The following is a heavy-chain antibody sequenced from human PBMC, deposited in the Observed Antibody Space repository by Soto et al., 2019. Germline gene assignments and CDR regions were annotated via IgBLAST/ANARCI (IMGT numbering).Heavy chain of an antibody. CDR1: GGSISGFF. CDR3: ARHNPRENCNYDS. V-gene: IGHV4-59*08. Sequence: SETLSLTCTVSGGSISGFFWSWIRQPPGKGLEWIGYVYYSGSTNYNPSLKSRITISQDTSKNQFSLKLSSVTAADTAVYYCARHNPRENCNYDSCAQGAVLPVSS. D-gene: IGHD1-7*01. J-gene: IGHJ5*01. CDR2: VYYSGST.